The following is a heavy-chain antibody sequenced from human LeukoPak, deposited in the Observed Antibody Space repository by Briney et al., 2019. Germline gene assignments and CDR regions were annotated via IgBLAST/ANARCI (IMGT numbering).Heavy chain of an antibody. D-gene: IGHD3-9*01. V-gene: IGHV3-43*02. CDR1: GFTFDDYY. J-gene: IGHJ6*02. CDR3: AKDKVFRYFAWLLSGLDV. CDR2: ISGDGGST. Sequence: GGSLSLSCAASGFTFDDYYMHWVRQAPGKGLEWVCLISGDGGSTYYADSVKGRFTISRDNSKNSLYLQMNSLRTDATALYYCAKDKVFRYFAWLLSGLDVWGQGTTVTVSS.